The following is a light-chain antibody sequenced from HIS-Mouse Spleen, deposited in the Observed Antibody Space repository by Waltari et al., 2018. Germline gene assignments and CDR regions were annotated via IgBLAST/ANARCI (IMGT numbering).Light chain of an antibody. CDR2: EGS. CDR1: SSDVGSYNL. CDR3: CSYAGSSTFGV. J-gene: IGLJ3*02. Sequence: QSALTQPASVSVSPGQSITISCPVTSSDVGSYNLFSWYQQHPGKAPKLMIYEGSKRPSGVSNRFSGSKSGNTASLTISGLQAEDEADYYCCSYAGSSTFGVFGGGTKLTVL. V-gene: IGLV2-23*03.